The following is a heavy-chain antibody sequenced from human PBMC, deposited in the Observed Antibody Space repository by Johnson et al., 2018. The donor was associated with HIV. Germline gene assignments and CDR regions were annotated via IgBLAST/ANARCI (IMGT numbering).Heavy chain of an antibody. CDR1: GFTFSSYA. Sequence: QVQLVESGGGVVQPGRSLRLSCAASGFTFSSYAMHWVRQAPGKGLEWVAVISYDGSNKYYADSVKGRFTISRDNSKNTLYLQMNSLRAEDTAVYYCARGRRIQLLVLADAFDIWGQGTMVTVSS. D-gene: IGHD5-18*01. CDR2: ISYDGSNK. CDR3: ARGRRIQLLVLADAFDI. J-gene: IGHJ3*02. V-gene: IGHV3-30*04.